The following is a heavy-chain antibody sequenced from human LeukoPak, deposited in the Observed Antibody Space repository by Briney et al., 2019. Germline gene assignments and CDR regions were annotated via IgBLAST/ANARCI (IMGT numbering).Heavy chain of an antibody. D-gene: IGHD3-22*01. CDR3: ARDLYYDSSGYTSYYYYYMDV. V-gene: IGHV3-64*01. CDR2: INSNGGST. J-gene: IGHJ6*03. Sequence: GGSLRLSCAASGFTFSSYAMHWVRQAPGKGLEYVSAINSNGGSTYYANSVKGRFTISRDNSKNTLYLQMGSLRAEDMAVYYCARDLYYDSSGYTSYYYYYMDVWGKGTTVTISS. CDR1: GFTFSSYA.